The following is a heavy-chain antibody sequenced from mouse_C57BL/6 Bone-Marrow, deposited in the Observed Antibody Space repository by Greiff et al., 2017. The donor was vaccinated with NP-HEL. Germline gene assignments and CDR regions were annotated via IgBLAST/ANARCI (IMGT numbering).Heavy chain of an antibody. V-gene: IGHV1-64*01. J-gene: IGHJ2*01. Sequence: QVQLQQPGAELVKPGASVKLSCKASGYTFTSYWMHWVKQRPGQGLEWIGMIHPNSGSTKYNEKFKSKATLTVDKSSSTAYMQLISRTSEDSAVYYCARDPRGYFDYWGQGTTLTVSS. CDR2: IHPNSGST. CDR3: ARDPRGYFDY. CDR1: GYTFTSYW.